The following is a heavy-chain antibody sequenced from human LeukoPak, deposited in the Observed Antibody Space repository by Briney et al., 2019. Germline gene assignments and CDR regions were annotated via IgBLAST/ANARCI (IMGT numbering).Heavy chain of an antibody. CDR3: ARDRVLGDTISHYHGMDV. CDR1: GGTFSSYA. D-gene: IGHD5-12*01. Sequence: ASVKVSCKASGGTFSSYAISWVRQAPGQGLEWMGGIIPIFGTANYAQKFQGRVTITADESTSTAYMELSSLRSEDTAVYYCARDRVLGDTISHYHGMDVWGKGTTVTVSS. J-gene: IGHJ6*04. V-gene: IGHV1-69*13. CDR2: IIPIFGTA.